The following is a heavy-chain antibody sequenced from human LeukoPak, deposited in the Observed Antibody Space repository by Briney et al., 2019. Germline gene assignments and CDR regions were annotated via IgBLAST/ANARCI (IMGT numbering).Heavy chain of an antibody. D-gene: IGHD2-2*01. CDR2: ISGSGCST. CDR1: GFTFSTYA. J-gene: IGHJ4*02. CDR3: AKDGCSSTSCYADY. Sequence: GGSLRLSCAASGFTFSTYAMRWVRQAPGKGLEWVSTISGSGCSTYYADSVKGRFTISRDNSKNTLYLQMNSLRAEDTAVYYCAKDGCSSTSCYADYWGQGTLVTVSS. V-gene: IGHV3-23*01.